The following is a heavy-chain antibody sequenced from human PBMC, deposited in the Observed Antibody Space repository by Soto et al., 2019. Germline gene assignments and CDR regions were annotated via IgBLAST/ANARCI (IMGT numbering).Heavy chain of an antibody. CDR3: AKDLTYGGNSVTWFDP. J-gene: IGHJ5*02. V-gene: IGHV3-30*18. D-gene: IGHD4-17*01. CDR2: ISNDGSNK. Sequence: LRLSCVASGFTFSKRGMHWVRQAPGKGLEWVAVISNDGSNKYYADSVKGRFTISRDNSKNTLYLQMNSLRPEDTAVYYCAKDLTYGGNSVTWFDPWGRGTLVTVSS. CDR1: GFTFSKRG.